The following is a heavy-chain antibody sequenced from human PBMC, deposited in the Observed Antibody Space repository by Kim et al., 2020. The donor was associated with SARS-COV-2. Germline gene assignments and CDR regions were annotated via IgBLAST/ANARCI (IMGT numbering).Heavy chain of an antibody. J-gene: IGHJ6*03. Sequence: YNPSFQGQVTSSADKSISHAYLQWSSLKASDTAMYYCARTRGYYYYYMDVWGKGTTVTVSS. CDR3: ARTRGYYYYYMDV. V-gene: IGHV5-51*01. D-gene: IGHD3-10*01.